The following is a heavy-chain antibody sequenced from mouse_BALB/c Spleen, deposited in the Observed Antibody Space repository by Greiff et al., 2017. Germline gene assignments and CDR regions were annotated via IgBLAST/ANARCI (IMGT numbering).Heavy chain of an antibody. CDR1: GYTFTSYV. V-gene: IGHV1-14*01. J-gene: IGHJ2*01. CDR3: ASGGILLDY. Sequence: EVQLVESGPELVKPGASVKMSCKASGYTFTSYVMHWVKQKPGQGLEWIGYINPYNDGTKYNEKFKGKATLTSDKSSSTAYMELSSLTSEDSAVYYCASGGILLDYWGQGTTLTVSS. CDR2: INPYNDGT.